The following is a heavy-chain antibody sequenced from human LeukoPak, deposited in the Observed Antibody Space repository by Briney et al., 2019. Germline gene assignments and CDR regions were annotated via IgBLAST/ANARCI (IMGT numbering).Heavy chain of an antibody. CDR3: ARDPFDILTDPYFDY. CDR2: INSDGSST. CDR1: GYRFTSYW. D-gene: IGHD3-9*01. J-gene: IGHJ4*02. V-gene: IGHV3-74*01. Sequence: GESLQISCKGSGYRFTSYWITWGRQAPGKGLLWVSRINSDGSSTSYSDSVKGRFTISRDNANNTLYLQMNSLRAEDTAVYYCARDPFDILTDPYFDYWGQGTLVTVSS.